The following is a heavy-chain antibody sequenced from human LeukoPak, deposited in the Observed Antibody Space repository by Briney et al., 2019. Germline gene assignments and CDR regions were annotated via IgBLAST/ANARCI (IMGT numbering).Heavy chain of an antibody. CDR3: ARVEDIVVVPAAVGAFDI. CDR2: IYYSGST. CDR1: GGSISSYY. V-gene: IGHV4-59*01. Sequence: SETLSLTCTVSGGSISSYYWSWIRQPPGKGLEWFGYIYYSGSTNYNPSLKSRVTISVDTSKNQFSLKLSSVTAADTAVYYCARVEDIVVVPAAVGAFDIWGQGTMVTVSS. D-gene: IGHD2-2*01. J-gene: IGHJ3*02.